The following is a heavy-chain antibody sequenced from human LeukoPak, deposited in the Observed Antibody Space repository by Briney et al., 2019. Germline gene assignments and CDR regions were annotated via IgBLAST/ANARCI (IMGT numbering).Heavy chain of an antibody. V-gene: IGHV1-46*01. CDR2: INPSGGST. CDR1: GYTFTSYY. J-gene: IGHJ6*03. D-gene: IGHD3-22*01. Sequence: GASVKVSCRASGYTFTSYYMHWVRQAPGQGLEWMGIINPSGGSTSYAQKFQGGVTMTRDTSTSTVYMELSSLRSEDTAVYYCARDLNYYDSSGYSNHYYYYMDVWGKGTTVTVSS. CDR3: ARDLNYYDSSGYSNHYYYYMDV.